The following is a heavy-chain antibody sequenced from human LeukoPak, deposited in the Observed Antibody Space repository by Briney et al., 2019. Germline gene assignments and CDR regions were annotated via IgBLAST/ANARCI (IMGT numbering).Heavy chain of an antibody. D-gene: IGHD3-10*01. CDR3: AGDFYGSGSYRPAFDY. V-gene: IGHV4-59*01. CDR1: GGSISSYY. J-gene: IGHJ4*02. Sequence: SATLSLTCTVSGGSISSYYWSWIRQPPGKGLEWIGYIYYSGSTNYNPSLKSRVTISVDTSKNQFSLKLSSVTAADTAVYYCAGDFYGSGSYRPAFDYWGQGTLVTVSS. CDR2: IYYSGST.